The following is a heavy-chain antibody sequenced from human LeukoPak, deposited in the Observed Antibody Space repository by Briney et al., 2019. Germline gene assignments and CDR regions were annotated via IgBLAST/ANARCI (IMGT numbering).Heavy chain of an antibody. V-gene: IGHV1-2*02. CDR2: INPNSGGT. CDR1: GYTFSDYA. CDR3: ASGGGSGYLGSSEY. J-gene: IGHJ4*02. D-gene: IGHD3-22*01. Sequence: ASVKVSCKASGYTFSDYAIHWVRQAPGQGLEWMGWINPNSGGTNYAQKFQGRVTMTRDTSISTAYMELSRLRSDDTAVYYCASGGGSGYLGSSEYWGQGTLVTVSS.